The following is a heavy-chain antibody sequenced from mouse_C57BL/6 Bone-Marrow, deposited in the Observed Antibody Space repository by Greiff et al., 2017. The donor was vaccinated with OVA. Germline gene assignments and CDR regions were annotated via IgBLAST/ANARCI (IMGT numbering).Heavy chain of an antibody. CDR1: GFTFSSYA. V-gene: IGHV5-9-1*02. Sequence: EVKVEESGEGLVKPGGSLKLSCAASGFTFSSYAMSWVRQTPEKRLEWVAYISSGGDYIYYADTVKGRFTISRDNARNTLYLQMSSLKSEDTAMYYCTRDSTTVVAAMDYWGQGTSVTVSS. CDR3: TRDSTTVVAAMDY. D-gene: IGHD1-1*01. J-gene: IGHJ4*01. CDR2: ISSGGDYI.